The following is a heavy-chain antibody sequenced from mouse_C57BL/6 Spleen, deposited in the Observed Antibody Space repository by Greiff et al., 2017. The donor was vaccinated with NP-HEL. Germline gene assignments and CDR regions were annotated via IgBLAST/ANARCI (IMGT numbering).Heavy chain of an antibody. Sequence: VKLQQPGAELVKPGASVKLSCKASGYTFTSYWMHWVKQRPGRGLEWIGRIDPNSGGTKYNEKFKSKATLTVDKPSSTAYMQLSSLTSEDSAVYYCARCYYDYDEDAMDYWGQGTSVTVSS. CDR2: IDPNSGGT. CDR3: ARCYYDYDEDAMDY. V-gene: IGHV1-72*01. CDR1: GYTFTSYW. D-gene: IGHD2-4*01. J-gene: IGHJ4*01.